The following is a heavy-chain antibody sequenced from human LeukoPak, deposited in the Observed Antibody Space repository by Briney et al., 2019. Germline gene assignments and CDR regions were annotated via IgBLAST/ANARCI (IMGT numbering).Heavy chain of an antibody. V-gene: IGHV3-11*04. CDR3: ARDGVYSYGHTDY. J-gene: IGHJ4*02. CDR1: GFTFSDYY. Sequence: TGGSLRLSCAASGFTFSDYYRSWIRQAPGKGLEWVSYISSSGSTIYYADSVKGRFTISRDNAKNSLYLQMNSLRAEDTAVYYCARDGVYSYGHTDYWGQGTLVTVSS. D-gene: IGHD5-18*01. CDR2: ISSSGSTI.